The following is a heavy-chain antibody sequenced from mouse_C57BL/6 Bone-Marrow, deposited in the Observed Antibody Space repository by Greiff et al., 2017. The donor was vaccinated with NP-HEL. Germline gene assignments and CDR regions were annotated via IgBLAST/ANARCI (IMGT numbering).Heavy chain of an antibody. CDR2: IYPGDGDT. Sequence: VQGVESGAELVKPGASVKISCKASGYAFSSYWMNWVKQRPGKGLEWIGQIYPGDGDTNYNGKFKGKATLTADKSSSTAYMQLSSLTSEDSAVYFCARQLRRNYFDYWGQGTTLTVSS. D-gene: IGHD3-2*02. CDR3: ARQLRRNYFDY. CDR1: GYAFSSYW. J-gene: IGHJ2*01. V-gene: IGHV1-80*01.